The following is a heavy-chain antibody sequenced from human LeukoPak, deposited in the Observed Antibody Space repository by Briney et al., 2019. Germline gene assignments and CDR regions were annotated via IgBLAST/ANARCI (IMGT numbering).Heavy chain of an antibody. V-gene: IGHV3-23*01. CDR3: AKKGNSGWFGTYYFDY. CDR1: GFTFSTYA. J-gene: IGHJ4*02. CDR2: ISGSGGST. Sequence: QPGGSLRLSCAASGFTFSTYAMSWVRQAPGKGLEWVSAISGSGGSTYYADSVKGRFTISRDNSKNTLYLQMNSLRAEDTAVYYCAKKGNSGWFGTYYFDYWGQGTLVTVSS. D-gene: IGHD6-19*01.